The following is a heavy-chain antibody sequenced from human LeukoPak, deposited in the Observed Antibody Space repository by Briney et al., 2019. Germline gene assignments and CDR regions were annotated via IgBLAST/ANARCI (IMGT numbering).Heavy chain of an antibody. V-gene: IGHV3-13*04. CDR1: GFTFSSYD. D-gene: IGHD6-19*01. Sequence: QTGGSLRLSSAASGFTFSSYDMHWVRQATGKGLEWVSVIGTSGDTYYAGSVKGRFTISRENAKNSLYLQMNSLTAGDTAVYFCSRVGSSGWPNYFDSWGQGTLVTVSS. CDR2: IGTSGDT. J-gene: IGHJ4*02. CDR3: SRVGSSGWPNYFDS.